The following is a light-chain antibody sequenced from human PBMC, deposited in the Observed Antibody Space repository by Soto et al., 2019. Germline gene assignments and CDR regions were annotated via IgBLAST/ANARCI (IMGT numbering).Light chain of an antibody. J-gene: IGLJ3*02. CDR2: EVS. CDR1: SSDVGNYKY. Sequence: QSALTQPASVSGSPGQSITISCTGTSSDVGNYKYVSWYQQHPGKAPKLMIYEVSNRPSGVSNRFSGSKSGNTAPLTVSGLQADDEADYYCRSYAGNSNWVFGGGTKLTVL. V-gene: IGLV2-14*01. CDR3: RSYAGNSNWV.